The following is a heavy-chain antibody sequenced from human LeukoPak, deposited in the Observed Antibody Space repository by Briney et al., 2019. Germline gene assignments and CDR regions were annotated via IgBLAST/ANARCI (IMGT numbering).Heavy chain of an antibody. Sequence: PGGSLRLSCAASGFIFSSYAFSWVRQAPGKGLEWVAVTGGSDDNTHYADSVKGRFTISRDNSEKRLFLQMNSLRPDDSALYYCTKDLMTGFSSGWYFAYWGQGTLVTVSS. V-gene: IGHV3-23*01. J-gene: IGHJ4*02. D-gene: IGHD6-19*01. CDR2: TGGSDDNT. CDR1: GFIFSSYA. CDR3: TKDLMTGFSSGWYFAY.